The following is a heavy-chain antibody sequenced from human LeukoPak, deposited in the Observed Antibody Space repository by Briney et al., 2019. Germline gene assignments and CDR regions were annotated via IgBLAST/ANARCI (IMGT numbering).Heavy chain of an antibody. Sequence: GESLKISCKGSGYRFTSYWIGWVRPMPGKGLEWMGIIYPGDSDTRYSPSFQGQVTISADKSISTAYLQWSSLKASDTAMYYCAGYSWAYSSGWPDAFDIWGQGTMVTVSS. CDR1: GYRFTSYW. CDR3: AGYSWAYSSGWPDAFDI. J-gene: IGHJ3*02. D-gene: IGHD6-19*01. CDR2: IYPGDSDT. V-gene: IGHV5-51*01.